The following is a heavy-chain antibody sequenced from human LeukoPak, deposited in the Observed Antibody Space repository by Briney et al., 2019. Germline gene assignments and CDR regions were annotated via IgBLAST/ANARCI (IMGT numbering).Heavy chain of an antibody. V-gene: IGHV4-59*08. CDR3: ARQGARSGSYFDY. Sequence: PSETLSLTCTVSGGSISSYYWSWIRQPSGKGLEWIGYIYYSGSTNYNPSLKSRVTISVDTSKNQFSLKLSSVTAADTAVYYCARQGARSGSYFDYWGQGTLVTISS. CDR1: GGSISSYY. J-gene: IGHJ4*02. D-gene: IGHD3-10*01. CDR2: IYYSGST.